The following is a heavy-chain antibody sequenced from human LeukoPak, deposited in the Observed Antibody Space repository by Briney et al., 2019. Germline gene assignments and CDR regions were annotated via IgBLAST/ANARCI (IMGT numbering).Heavy chain of an antibody. D-gene: IGHD3-10*01. Sequence: SVKVSCKTSGGTFSSYAISWVRQAPGQGLEWMGGIIPIFGTANYAQKFQGRVTITADESTSTAYMELSSLRSEDTAVYYCARDSRDYGSGSSQYYFDYWGQGTLVTVSS. V-gene: IGHV1-69*13. CDR2: IIPIFGTA. J-gene: IGHJ4*02. CDR3: ARDSRDYGSGSSQYYFDY. CDR1: GGTFSSYA.